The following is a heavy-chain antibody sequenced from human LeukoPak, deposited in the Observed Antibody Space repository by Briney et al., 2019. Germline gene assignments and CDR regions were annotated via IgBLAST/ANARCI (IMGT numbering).Heavy chain of an antibody. V-gene: IGHV1-69*01. CDR2: IIPIFGTA. Sequence: ASVKVSCKASGGTFSSYAISWVRQAPGQGLEWMGGIIPIFGTANYAQKFQGRVTITADESTSTAYMELSSLRSEDTAVYYCARGGEYPAYYYMDVWGKGTTVTVSS. CDR3: ARGGEYPAYYYMDV. J-gene: IGHJ6*03. D-gene: IGHD2/OR15-2a*01. CDR1: GGTFSSYA.